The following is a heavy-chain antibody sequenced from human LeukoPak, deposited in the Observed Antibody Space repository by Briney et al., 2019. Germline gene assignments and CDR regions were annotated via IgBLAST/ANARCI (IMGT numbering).Heavy chain of an antibody. Sequence: ASVKVSCKASGGTFSSYAISWVRQAPGQGLEWMGRIIPILGIANYAQKFQGRVTITADKSTSTAYMELSSLRSDDTAVYYCARDRLPSGSRDAFDIWGQGTMVTVSS. CDR1: GGTFSSYA. J-gene: IGHJ3*02. D-gene: IGHD1-26*01. CDR2: IIPILGIA. V-gene: IGHV1-69*04. CDR3: ARDRLPSGSRDAFDI.